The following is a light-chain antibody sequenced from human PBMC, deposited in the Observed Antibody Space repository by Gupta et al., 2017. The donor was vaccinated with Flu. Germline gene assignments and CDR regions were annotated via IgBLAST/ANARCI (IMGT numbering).Light chain of an antibody. Sequence: DIQMTQSPSTLSASVGDRVTITCRASQSISTWLAWYQQKPGEAPKLLIHKAFSLESGVPSRFSGSGSGTEFTLTISSLQPDDFATYYCQQDSSYWTFGQGTKVEIK. V-gene: IGKV1-5*03. CDR2: KAF. CDR1: QSISTW. J-gene: IGKJ1*01. CDR3: QQDSSYWT.